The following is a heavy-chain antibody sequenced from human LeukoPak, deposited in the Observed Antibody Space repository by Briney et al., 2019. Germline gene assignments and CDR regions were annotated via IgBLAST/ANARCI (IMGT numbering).Heavy chain of an antibody. CDR1: GFTFSSYS. CDR2: ISSSSTI. Sequence: GGSLRLSCAASGFTFSSYSMNWVRQAPGKGLEWVSYISSSSTIYYADSVKGRFTISRDNAKNSLYLQMNSLRAEDTAVYYCAREPYLDDYWGQGTLVTVSS. D-gene: IGHD2-2*02. J-gene: IGHJ4*02. V-gene: IGHV3-48*04. CDR3: AREPYLDDY.